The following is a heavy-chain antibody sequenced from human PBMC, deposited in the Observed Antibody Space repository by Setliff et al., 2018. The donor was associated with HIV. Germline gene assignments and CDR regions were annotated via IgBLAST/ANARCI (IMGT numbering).Heavy chain of an antibody. CDR3: TRGPWSKVVTTDTFDI. V-gene: IGHV1-18*01. Sequence: VTVSCKASGYIFGNYGINWVRQAPGQGLEWMGWISGHNGNTNSAQKVQGRVIMTTDTSTSTAYMELRSLRSDDAAVYYCTRGPWSKVVTTDTFDIWGQGTMVTVSS. D-gene: IGHD1-26*01. CDR1: GYIFGNYG. J-gene: IGHJ3*02. CDR2: ISGHNGNT.